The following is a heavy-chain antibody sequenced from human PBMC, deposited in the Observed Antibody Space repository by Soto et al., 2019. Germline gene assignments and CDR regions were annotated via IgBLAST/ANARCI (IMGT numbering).Heavy chain of an antibody. CDR1: GGSFSGYY. Sequence: PSETLSLTCAVYGGSFSGYYWSWIRQPPGKGLEWIGEINHSGSTNYNPSLKSRVTISVDTSKNQFSLKLSSVTAADTAVYYCARGAITMVRGVPQAFDIWGQGTMVT. CDR3: ARGAITMVRGVPQAFDI. D-gene: IGHD3-10*01. CDR2: INHSGST. J-gene: IGHJ3*02. V-gene: IGHV4-34*01.